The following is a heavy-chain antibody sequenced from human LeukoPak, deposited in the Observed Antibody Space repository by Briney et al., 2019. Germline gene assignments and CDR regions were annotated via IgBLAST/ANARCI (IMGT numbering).Heavy chain of an antibody. V-gene: IGHV3-49*04. CDR1: GFTFGDYA. Sequence: GGSLRLSCTASGFTFGDYAMSWVRQAPGKGLEGVGFMWSKAYHGLTEYAASVKGRFTISRDDSKSIAYLQMNSLKTEDTAVYYCTRSSGSYYNYYFDYWGQGTLVTVS. D-gene: IGHD3-10*01. CDR2: MWSKAYHGLT. CDR3: TRSSGSYYNYYFDY. J-gene: IGHJ4*02.